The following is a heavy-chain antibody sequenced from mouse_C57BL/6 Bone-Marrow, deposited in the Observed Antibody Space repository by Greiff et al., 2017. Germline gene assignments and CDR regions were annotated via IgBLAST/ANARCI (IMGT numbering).Heavy chain of an antibody. J-gene: IGHJ3*01. Sequence: QVLLQQPGAELVKPGASVTMSCKASGYTFTSYWITWVKQRPGQGLEWIGDIYPGSGSTNYNEKFKSKATLTVDTSSSTAYMQLSSLTSEDSAVYYCARFEDGSSPWFAYWGQGTLVTVSA. CDR2: IYPGSGST. CDR3: ARFEDGSSPWFAY. D-gene: IGHD1-1*01. V-gene: IGHV1-55*01. CDR1: GYTFTSYW.